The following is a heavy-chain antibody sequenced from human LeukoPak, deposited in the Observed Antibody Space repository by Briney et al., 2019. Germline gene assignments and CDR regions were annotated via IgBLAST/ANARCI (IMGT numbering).Heavy chain of an antibody. CDR2: INTNTGNP. J-gene: IGHJ6*02. V-gene: IGHV7-4-1*02. D-gene: IGHD2-2*01. Sequence: ASVKVSCKASGYTFTNYTLNWVRQAPGQGLEWMGWINTNTGNPTYAQGFTGRFVFSLDTSVSTAYLQTSSLKAEDTAVYYCARVYCSSTSCYYYYGMDVWGQGTMVTVSS. CDR1: GYTFTNYT. CDR3: ARVYCSSTSCYYYYGMDV.